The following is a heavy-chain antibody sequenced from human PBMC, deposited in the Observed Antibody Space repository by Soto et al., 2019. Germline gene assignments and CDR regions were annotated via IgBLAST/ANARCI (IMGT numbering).Heavy chain of an antibody. V-gene: IGHV4-61*01. CDR3: ARSNYYDSSGRYNWPDP. J-gene: IGHJ5*02. D-gene: IGHD3-22*01. Sequence: PSETLSLTCTVSGGSVSSGSYYWSWLRQPPGKGLEWIAYIYYSGSANYNLSLKSRVTISIDMSKNQFSLKLRSVTAADTAVYYCARSNYYDSSGRYNWPDPWGQGTLVTVSS. CDR1: GGSVSSGSYY. CDR2: IYYSGSA.